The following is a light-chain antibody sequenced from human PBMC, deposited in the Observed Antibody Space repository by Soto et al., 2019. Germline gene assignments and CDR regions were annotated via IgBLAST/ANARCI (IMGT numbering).Light chain of an antibody. Sequence: QSALTQPASVSGSPGQSITISCTGTSSDVGSYNLVSWYQHHPGKAPKLMIYEGSKRPSGVSNRFSGSKSGNTASLTISGLQAEDEADYYCCSYAGSSLYVFGTGTKSPS. V-gene: IGLV2-23*01. CDR2: EGS. J-gene: IGLJ1*01. CDR1: SSDVGSYNL. CDR3: CSYAGSSLYV.